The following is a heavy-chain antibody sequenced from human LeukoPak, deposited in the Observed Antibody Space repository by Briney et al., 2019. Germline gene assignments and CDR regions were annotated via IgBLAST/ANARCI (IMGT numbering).Heavy chain of an antibody. CDR3: ARDHYGDYAYVDF. CDR2: IANDGSRK. Sequence: GGSLRLSCAGSGFTFRNGMHWVRQAPGQGLEWVAGIANDGSRKHYADSVKGRLTISRDNSKNTMYLQMDSLRDEDTAVYYCARDHYGDYAYVDFWGQGTLVTVSS. CDR1: GFTFRNG. V-gene: IGHV3-33*05. D-gene: IGHD4-17*01. J-gene: IGHJ4*02.